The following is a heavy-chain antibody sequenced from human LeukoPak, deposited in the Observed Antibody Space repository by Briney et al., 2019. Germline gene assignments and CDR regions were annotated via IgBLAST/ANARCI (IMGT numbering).Heavy chain of an antibody. V-gene: IGHV3-30*02. CDR3: AKVRGNYYFWSGFDY. CDR1: GFTFSTYG. Sequence: GGSLRLSCTPSGFTFSTYGMHWVRQSPGKGLKWVAFIRYDGSNKYYGDSVKGRFTISRDNSKNTLYQQMNSLRVEDTAVYYCAKVRGNYYFWSGFDYWGQGTLVTVSS. CDR2: IRYDGSNK. J-gene: IGHJ4*02. D-gene: IGHD3-3*01.